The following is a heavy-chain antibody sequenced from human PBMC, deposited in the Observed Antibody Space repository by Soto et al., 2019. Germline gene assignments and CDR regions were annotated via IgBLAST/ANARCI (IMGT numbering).Heavy chain of an antibody. CDR2: IIPIFGTA. J-gene: IGHJ4*02. Sequence: ASVKVSCKASGGTFSSYAISSVRQAPGQGLEWMGGIIPIFGTANYAQKFQGRVTITADKSTSTAYMELSSLRSEDTAVYYCARDRLLPYCSSTSCYGGVTDYWGQGTLVTVSS. CDR3: ARDRLLPYCSSTSCYGGVTDY. CDR1: GGTFSSYA. V-gene: IGHV1-69*06. D-gene: IGHD2-2*01.